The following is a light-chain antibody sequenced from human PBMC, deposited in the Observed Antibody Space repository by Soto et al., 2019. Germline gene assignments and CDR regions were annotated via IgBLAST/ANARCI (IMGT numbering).Light chain of an antibody. CDR1: ERIYSAY. Sequence: EVVFTQSPGTLSLSRGERAPLSCRASERIYSAYLGWYQQKPGQAPRLIIYGTSSRATGIPDRFSGSGAGTDCTLTISRLEPEDVAVDYCQQYGNSTITFGQGTRLEIK. V-gene: IGKV3-20*01. CDR3: QQYGNSTIT. J-gene: IGKJ5*01. CDR2: GTS.